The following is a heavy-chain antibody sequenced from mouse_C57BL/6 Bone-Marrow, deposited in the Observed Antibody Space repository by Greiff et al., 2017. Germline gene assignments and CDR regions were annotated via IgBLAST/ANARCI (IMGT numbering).Heavy chain of an antibody. D-gene: IGHD1-1*01. CDR3: ARLRYGMDY. J-gene: IGHJ4*01. CDR2: IDPSDSYT. Sequence: QVQLQQPGAELVMPGASVKLSCKASGYTFTSYWMHWVKQRPGQGLEWIGEIDPSDSYTNSNQKFKGKSTLTVDKSSSTAYMQLSSLTSEDSAVYYCARLRYGMDYWGQGTSVTVSS. CDR1: GYTFTSYW. V-gene: IGHV1-69*01.